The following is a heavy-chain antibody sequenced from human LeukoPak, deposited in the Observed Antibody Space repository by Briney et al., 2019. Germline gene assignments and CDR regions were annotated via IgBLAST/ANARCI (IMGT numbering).Heavy chain of an antibody. J-gene: IGHJ3*02. CDR2: INPNSGGT. CDR3: ASEGYYGSGSWDDAFDI. D-gene: IGHD3-10*01. Sequence: EASVKVSCKASGYTFTGYYMHWVRQAPGQGLEWMGWINPNSGGTNYAQKFQGRVTMTRDTSISTAYMELSRLRSDDTAVYYCASEGYYGSGSWDDAFDIWGQGTMVTVSS. V-gene: IGHV1-2*02. CDR1: GYTFTGYY.